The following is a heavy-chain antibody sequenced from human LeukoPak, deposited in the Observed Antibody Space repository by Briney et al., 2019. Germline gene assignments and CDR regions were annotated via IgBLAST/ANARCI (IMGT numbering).Heavy chain of an antibody. CDR1: GYTFTGYY. V-gene: IGHV1-69*13. Sequence: ASVKVSCKASGYTFTGYYMHWVRQAPGQGLEWMGGIIPIFGTANYAQKFQDRVTITADESTSTAYMELSSLRSEDTAVYYCASLGGGSTVTTYLNYWGQGTLVTVSS. CDR3: ASLGGGSTVTTYLNY. D-gene: IGHD4-17*01. J-gene: IGHJ4*02. CDR2: IIPIFGTA.